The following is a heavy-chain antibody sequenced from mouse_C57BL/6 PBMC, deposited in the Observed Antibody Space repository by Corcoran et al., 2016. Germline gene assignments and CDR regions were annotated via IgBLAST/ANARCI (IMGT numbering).Heavy chain of an antibody. CDR3: GRGDY. CDR1: GYTFTDYY. CDR2: IYPGSGNT. Sequence: QVQLKQSGAELVRPGASVKLSCKASGYTFTDYYINWVKQRPGQGLEWIARIYPGSGNTYYNEKFKGKATLTAEKSSRAAYMQLSSLTSEDSAVYFCGRGDYWGQGTLVTVSA. V-gene: IGHV1-76*01. J-gene: IGHJ3*01.